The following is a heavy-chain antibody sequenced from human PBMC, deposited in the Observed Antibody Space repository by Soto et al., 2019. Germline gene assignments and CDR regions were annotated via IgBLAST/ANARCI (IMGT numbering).Heavy chain of an antibody. CDR1: GFTFSSYG. V-gene: IGHV3-33*01. J-gene: IGHJ1*01. D-gene: IGHD6-13*01. CDR2: IWYDGSNK. CDR3: ARASGSYSSSAELEYFPH. Sequence: QVQLVESGGGVVQPGRSLRLSCAASGFTFSSYGMHWVRLAPGKGLEWVAVIWYDGSNKYYADSVKGRFTLSRDNSKNTLYLQINSLGAEATTVYYFARASGSYSSSAELEYFPHWGQVTLVTVSS.